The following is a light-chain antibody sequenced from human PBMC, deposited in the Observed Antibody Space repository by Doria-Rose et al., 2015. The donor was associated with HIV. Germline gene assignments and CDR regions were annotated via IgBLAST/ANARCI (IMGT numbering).Light chain of an antibody. Sequence: DIRMTQSPSFLSASVGDRVTITCRTSQGISSYLAWYQQKPGKAPNLLIYAASTLQSGVPSRFSGSGSGTDFTLTISSLHPEDFATYCCQQLNNYHPGAVGQGTKVEIK. V-gene: IGKV1-9*01. CDR1: QGISSY. CDR3: QQLNNYHPGA. J-gene: IGKJ1*01. CDR2: AAS.